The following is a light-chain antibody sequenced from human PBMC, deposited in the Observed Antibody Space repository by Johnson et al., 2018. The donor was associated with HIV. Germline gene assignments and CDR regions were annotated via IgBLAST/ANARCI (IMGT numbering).Light chain of an antibody. CDR3: GAWDSSLTTYV. J-gene: IGLJ1*01. CDR1: SSNIGNNY. Sequence: QSVLTQPPSVSAAPGQKVTISCSGSSSNIGNNYVSWYQHLPGKAPKLLIYDNNKRPSGIPDRFSGSKSGTSATLGIPGLQQGDEADYYCGAWDSSLTTYVFGTGTKVTVL. V-gene: IGLV1-51*01. CDR2: DNN.